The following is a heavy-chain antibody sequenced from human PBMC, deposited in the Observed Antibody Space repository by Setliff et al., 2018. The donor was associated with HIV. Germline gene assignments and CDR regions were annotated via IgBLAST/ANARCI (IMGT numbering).Heavy chain of an antibody. V-gene: IGHV4-30-4*08. CDR1: RGSITSGDYY. D-gene: IGHD3-22*01. Sequence: SETLSLTCTVSRGSITSGDYYWSWIRQPPGKGLEWIGYIYYSVSTYFNPSLKSRVTMSADTSKNQFSLKLTSVTAADTAVYYCARQGAGYYYDSSEYYTGNGFDFWGQGTLVTVSS. CDR3: ARQGAGYYYDSSEYYTGNGFDF. J-gene: IGHJ3*01. CDR2: IYYSVST.